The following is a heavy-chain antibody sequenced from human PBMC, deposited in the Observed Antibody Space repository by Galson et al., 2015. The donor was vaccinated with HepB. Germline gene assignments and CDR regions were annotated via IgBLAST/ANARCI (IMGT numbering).Heavy chain of an antibody. CDR1: GGTFSSYA. D-gene: IGHD2-21*02. V-gene: IGHV1-69*13. CDR3: ASGWAYCGGDCYPPPYFDY. CDR2: IIPIFGTA. Sequence: SVKVSCKASGGTFSSYAISWVRQAPGQGLEWMGGIIPIFGTANYAQKFQGRVTITADESTSTAYMELSSLRSEDTAVYYCASGWAYCGGDCYPPPYFDYWGQGTLVTVSS. J-gene: IGHJ4*02.